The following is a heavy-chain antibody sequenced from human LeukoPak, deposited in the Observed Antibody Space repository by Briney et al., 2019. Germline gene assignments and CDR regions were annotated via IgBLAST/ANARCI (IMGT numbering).Heavy chain of an antibody. CDR2: INSDGSST. CDR3: ARDRYYDFWSGPRDYFDY. D-gene: IGHD3-3*01. Sequence: GGSLRLSCAASGFTFSSYWMHWVRQAPGKGLVWVSRINSDGSSTSYADSVKGRFTISRDNAKNTLYLQMNSLRAEDTAVYYCARDRYYDFWSGPRDYFDYWGQGTLVTVSS. V-gene: IGHV3-74*01. CDR1: GFTFSSYW. J-gene: IGHJ4*02.